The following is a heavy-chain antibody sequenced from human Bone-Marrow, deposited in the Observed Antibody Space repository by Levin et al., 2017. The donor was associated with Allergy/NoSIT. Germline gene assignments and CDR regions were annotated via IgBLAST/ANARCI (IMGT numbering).Heavy chain of an antibody. V-gene: IGHV1-2*02. Sequence: ASVKVSCKAFGYSFTGYYIHWLRQAPGQGLEWMGWINSNSGDTNYAQKFGGRVVMTRDTSISTAHMELSRLRSDDAAVYYCARDPGIPVPGKYFHHWGQGTLVTVSS. CDR3: ARDPGIPVPGKYFHH. D-gene: IGHD6-19*01. J-gene: IGHJ1*01. CDR1: GYSFTGYY. CDR2: INSNSGDT.